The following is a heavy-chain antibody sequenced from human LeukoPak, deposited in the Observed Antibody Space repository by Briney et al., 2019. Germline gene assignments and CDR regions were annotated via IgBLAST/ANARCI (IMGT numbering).Heavy chain of an antibody. CDR2: ISDDETYK. J-gene: IGHJ3*02. D-gene: IGHD3-10*01. Sequence: VGSLRVSCADSGFTFNSYSMHWVRQDPGKGLECVTAISDDETYKFYADTVKGGFTISRDNSKNTLYLQMNGLKGEDTAVYYCARDLLVRRETGAFDIWGQGTMVSVSS. V-gene: IGHV3-30-3*01. CDR3: ARDLLVRRETGAFDI. CDR1: GFTFNSYS.